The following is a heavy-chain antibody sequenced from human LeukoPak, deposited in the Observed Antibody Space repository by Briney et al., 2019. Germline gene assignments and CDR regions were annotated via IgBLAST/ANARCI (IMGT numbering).Heavy chain of an antibody. CDR2: IYYSGST. J-gene: IGHJ4*02. Sequence: PSETLSLTCTVSGGSINNYYWCWIRQPPGKGLEWIGYIYYSGSTNSNLSLKSRVTISLDTSKNQFSLKLSSVTAADTAVYYCARAGQFISARPITFDYWGQGSLVTVSS. CDR3: ARAGQFISARPITFDY. D-gene: IGHD6-6*01. CDR1: GGSINNYY. V-gene: IGHV4-59*01.